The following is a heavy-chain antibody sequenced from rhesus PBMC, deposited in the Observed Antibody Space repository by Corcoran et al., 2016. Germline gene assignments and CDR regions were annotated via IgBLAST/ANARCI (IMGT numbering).Heavy chain of an antibody. V-gene: IGHV4-173*01. J-gene: IGHJ4*01. CDR1: GGSISSNY. CDR3: AGEGFVVVVSATVRWGYFDY. D-gene: IGHD2-39*02. Sequence: QLQLQESGPGLVKPSETLSLTCAVSGGSISSNYWRWIRQPPGKGLAWIGRISGSDGSTDYNPSLMSRVTSSTDTSKDQFFLKLSSVTAADTAVYYCAGEGFVVVVSATVRWGYFDYWGQGVLVTVSS. CDR2: ISGSDGST.